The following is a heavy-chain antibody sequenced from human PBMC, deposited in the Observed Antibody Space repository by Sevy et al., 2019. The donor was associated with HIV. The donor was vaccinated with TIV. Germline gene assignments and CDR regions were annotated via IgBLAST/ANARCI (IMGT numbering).Heavy chain of an antibody. J-gene: IGHJ5*01. Sequence: SETLSLTCTVSGGSISNSAYHWGWIRQPPGKGLEWIGNIYYIGNTYYKPSLKSRVTISVDTSKNHFSLKLTSVTAADTAVYYCARWTMGITMIQGEFDSWGQGTLVTVSS. CDR1: GGSISNSAYH. CDR2: IYYIGNT. D-gene: IGHD3-10*01. CDR3: ARWTMGITMIQGEFDS. V-gene: IGHV4-39*02.